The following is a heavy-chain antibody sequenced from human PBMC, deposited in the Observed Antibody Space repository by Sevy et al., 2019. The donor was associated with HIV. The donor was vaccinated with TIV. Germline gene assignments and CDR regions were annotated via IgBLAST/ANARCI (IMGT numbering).Heavy chain of an antibody. D-gene: IGHD5-18*01. Sequence: SETLSLTCTVSGGSISSGSYYWGWIRQPPGKGLEWIGTMYYDGCAYYNPSLQSRVSMSVDTSKNQFSLNLSSVTAADTAVYFCARGEDSAMIDYWGQGTLVTVSS. J-gene: IGHJ4*02. CDR3: ARGEDSAMIDY. V-gene: IGHV4-39*01. CDR2: MYYDGCA. CDR1: GGSISSGSYY.